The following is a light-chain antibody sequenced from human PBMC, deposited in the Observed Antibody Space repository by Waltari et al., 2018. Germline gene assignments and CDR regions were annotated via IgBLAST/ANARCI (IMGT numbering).Light chain of an antibody. CDR3: GSYTSSAIVV. CDR2: HVT. J-gene: IGLJ2*01. Sequence: QSALTQPASVSGSPGQSVTIPCTGTSSDIGSHDSVSWYQHHPGKAPKLMIYHVTNRPSGISSRFSGSKSANTASLTISGLQADDEADYYCGSYTSSAIVVFGGGTKLTVL. V-gene: IGLV2-14*03. CDR1: SSDIGSHDS.